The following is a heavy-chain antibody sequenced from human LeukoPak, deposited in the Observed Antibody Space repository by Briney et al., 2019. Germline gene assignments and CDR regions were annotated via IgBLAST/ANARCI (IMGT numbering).Heavy chain of an antibody. V-gene: IGHV3-23*01. J-gene: IGHJ4*02. CDR1: GFTFSSYA. CDR3: ARDLLDTAMVTSEGDY. Sequence: GGSLRLSCAASGFTFSSYAMSWVRQAPGKGLEWVSAISGSGGSTYYADSVKGRFTISRDNSKNTLYLQMNSLRAEDTAVYYCARDLLDTAMVTSEGDYWGQGTLVTVSS. CDR2: ISGSGGST. D-gene: IGHD5-18*01.